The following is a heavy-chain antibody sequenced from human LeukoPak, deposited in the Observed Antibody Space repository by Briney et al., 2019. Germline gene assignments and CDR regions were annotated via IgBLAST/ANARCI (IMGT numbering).Heavy chain of an antibody. CDR3: ARLVVTGIDY. J-gene: IGHJ4*02. D-gene: IGHD2-21*02. CDR2: MYSDGSTT. CDR1: GFTVNNYG. Sequence: GRSLRLSCAASGFTVNNYGVHWGRQAPGKGLEWVAVMYSDGSTTFYGDSVKGRFTISRDNTKNTLFLQMNSLRADDTAVYYCARLVVTGIDYWGQGALVTVSS. V-gene: IGHV3-30*12.